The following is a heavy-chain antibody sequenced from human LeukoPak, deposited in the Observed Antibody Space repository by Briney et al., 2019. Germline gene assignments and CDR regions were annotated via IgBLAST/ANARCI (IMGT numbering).Heavy chain of an antibody. V-gene: IGHV3-33*01. D-gene: IGHD5-24*01. CDR1: GFTFSSYA. J-gene: IGHJ3*02. Sequence: PGGSLRPSCAASGFTFSSYAMHWVRQAPGKGLEWVAVIWYGGSKKYYGDPVKGRFTISRDNSKNTLYLQMNSLRAEDTAVYSCARPRDGYNYGAFDIWGQGTMVTVSS. CDR2: IWYGGSKK. CDR3: ARPRDGYNYGAFDI.